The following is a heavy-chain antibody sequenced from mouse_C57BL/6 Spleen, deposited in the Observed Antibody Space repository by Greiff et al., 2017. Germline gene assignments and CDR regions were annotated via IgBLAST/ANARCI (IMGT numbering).Heavy chain of an antibody. CDR3: ALDPFAY. V-gene: IGHV1-54*01. J-gene: IGHJ3*01. Sequence: QVQLQQSGAELVRPGTSVKVSCKASGYAFTNYLIEWVKQRPGQGLEWIGVINPGSGGTNYNEKFKGKATLTADKSSSTAYMQLSSLTSEDSAVYFCALDPFAYWGQGTLVTVSA. CDR1: GYAFTNYL. CDR2: INPGSGGT.